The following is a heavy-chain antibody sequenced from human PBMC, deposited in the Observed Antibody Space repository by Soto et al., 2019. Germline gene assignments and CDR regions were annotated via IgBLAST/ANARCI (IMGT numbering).Heavy chain of an antibody. V-gene: IGHV4-34*01. CDR3: ARGHHGTWIQLWLGYYFDY. Sequence: QVQLQQWGAGLLKPSETLSLTCALYGGSFSGYYWSWIRQPPGKGLERIGEINHSGSTNYNPSLKSRVTISVDTSKNQFSLKPSSVTAADTAVYYCARGHHGTWIQLWLGYYFDYWGQGTLVTVSS. D-gene: IGHD5-18*01. CDR1: GGSFSGYY. J-gene: IGHJ4*02. CDR2: INHSGST.